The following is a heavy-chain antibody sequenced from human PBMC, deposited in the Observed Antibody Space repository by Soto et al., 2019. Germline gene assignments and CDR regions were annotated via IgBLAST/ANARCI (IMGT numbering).Heavy chain of an antibody. CDR2: IYYSGST. CDR1: GGSISSSSYY. J-gene: IGHJ3*02. D-gene: IGHD4-17*01. V-gene: IGHV4-39*01. Sequence: PSETLSLACTVSGGSISSSSYYWGWFRQPPGKGLEWIGSIYYSGSTYYNPSLKSRVTISVDTSKNQFSLKLSSVTAADTAVYYCARQGLRWYDAFDIWGQGTMVTVSS. CDR3: ARQGLRWYDAFDI.